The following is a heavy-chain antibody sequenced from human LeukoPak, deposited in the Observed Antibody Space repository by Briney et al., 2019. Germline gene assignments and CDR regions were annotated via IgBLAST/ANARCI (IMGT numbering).Heavy chain of an antibody. CDR2: ITWNSDNI. CDR1: GFTFDDYA. D-gene: IGHD3-22*01. Sequence: PGRSLRLSCAASGFTFDDYAMHWVRQVPGKGLEWVSGITWNSDNIDSADSVKGRFTISRDNAKNSLYLQMSSLRSEDTALYYCVKASSKEFQDSTGLYLPLDSWGQGTLVTVSS. CDR3: VKASSKEFQDSTGLYLPLDS. J-gene: IGHJ4*02. V-gene: IGHV3-9*01.